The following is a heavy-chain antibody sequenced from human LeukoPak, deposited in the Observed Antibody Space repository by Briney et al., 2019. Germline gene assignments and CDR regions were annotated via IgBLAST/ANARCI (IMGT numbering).Heavy chain of an antibody. Sequence: ASVKVSCKTSGYTFINYVMHWVRQAPGQRLEWMGWINAGNGNTRYSQNFQGRVTITRDTSARTVYMELSSLRSEDTAVYYCARVENSGYDYWGQGTLVTVSS. CDR3: ARVENSGYDY. J-gene: IGHJ4*02. CDR1: GYTFINYV. D-gene: IGHD5-12*01. V-gene: IGHV1-3*01. CDR2: INAGNGNT.